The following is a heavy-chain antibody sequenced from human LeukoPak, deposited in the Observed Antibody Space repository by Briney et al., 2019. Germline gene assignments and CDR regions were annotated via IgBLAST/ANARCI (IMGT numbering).Heavy chain of an antibody. D-gene: IGHD2-8*01. CDR2: VHNTGTT. J-gene: IGHJ4*02. Sequence: SETLSLTCSVYGGSISSNIHYWGWIRQPPGKGPEWIATVHNTGTTFYNPSLRSRVAISVDTSNNQFSLKLTSVTAADTAVYYCARQLNGTSQWTFDFWGQGALATVSS. CDR1: GGSISSNIHY. CDR3: ARQLNGTSQWTFDF. V-gene: IGHV4-39*01.